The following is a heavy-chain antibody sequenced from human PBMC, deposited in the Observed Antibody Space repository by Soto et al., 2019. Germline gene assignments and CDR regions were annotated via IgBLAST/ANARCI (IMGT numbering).Heavy chain of an antibody. V-gene: IGHV3-23*01. CDR3: AKWASIAANFYYYYGMDV. D-gene: IGHD6-13*01. CDR2: ISDSGGST. CDR1: GFTFSSYA. J-gene: IGHJ6*02. Sequence: GGSLRLSCAASGFTFSSYAMSWVRQAPGKGLEWVSAISDSGGSTYYADSVKGRFTISRDNSKNTLYLQMNSLRAEDTAVYYCAKWASIAANFYYYYGMDVWGQGTTVTVSS.